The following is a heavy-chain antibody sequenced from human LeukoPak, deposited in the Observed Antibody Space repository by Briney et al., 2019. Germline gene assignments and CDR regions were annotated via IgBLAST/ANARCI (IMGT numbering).Heavy chain of an antibody. D-gene: IGHD3-22*01. J-gene: IGHJ4*02. CDR1: GFTFSSYG. Sequence: GGSLRLSCAASGFTFSSYGMHWVRQAPGKGLEWVAVISYDGSNKYYADSVKGRFTISRDNSKNTLYLQMNSLRAEDTAVYYCAEGAYYYDSSGNHDYWGQGTLVTVSS. CDR2: ISYDGSNK. V-gene: IGHV3-30*18. CDR3: AEGAYYYDSSGNHDY.